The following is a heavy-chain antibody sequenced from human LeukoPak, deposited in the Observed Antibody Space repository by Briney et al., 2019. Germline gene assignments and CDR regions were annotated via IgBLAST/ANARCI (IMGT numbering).Heavy chain of an antibody. CDR2: ISGSGDSK. CDR1: GFTFRSYA. CDR3: ARVRSGSIVVGSKYDS. D-gene: IGHD1-26*01. Sequence: PGGSLRLSCAVSGFTFRSYAMSWVRQAPGKGLEWVSDISGSGDSKYYADSVKGRFTISRDNSKNTLSLQLTSLNDAAKAAYYCARVRSGSIVVGSKYDSWGQGTLVTVSS. J-gene: IGHJ4*02. V-gene: IGHV3-23*01.